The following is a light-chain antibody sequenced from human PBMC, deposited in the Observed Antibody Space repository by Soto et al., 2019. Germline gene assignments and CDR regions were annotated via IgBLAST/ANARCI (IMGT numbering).Light chain of an antibody. J-gene: IGKJ4*01. CDR2: TAS. CDR3: QQYNNWPRAT. Sequence: DIRMTQSPSSLSASVGDTVTITCRASQSISSHLNWYQQKPGKAPNLLMYTASNLQSGVPSRFSGSGSGTDFTLTISSLQSEDFGIYYCQQYNNWPRATFGGGTRVEIK. V-gene: IGKV1-39*01. CDR1: QSISSH.